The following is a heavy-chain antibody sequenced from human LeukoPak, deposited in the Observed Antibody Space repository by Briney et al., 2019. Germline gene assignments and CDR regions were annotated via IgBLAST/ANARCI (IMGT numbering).Heavy chain of an antibody. D-gene: IGHD6-19*01. Sequence: GSLRLSCAASGFTFSSYAMSWVRQAPGKGLEWVSAISGSGGSTYYADSVKGRFTISRDNSKNTLYLQMNSLRAEDTAVYYCASDVYSSGWLDYWGQGTLVTVSS. CDR1: GFTFSSYA. V-gene: IGHV3-23*01. CDR3: ASDVYSSGWLDY. J-gene: IGHJ4*02. CDR2: ISGSGGST.